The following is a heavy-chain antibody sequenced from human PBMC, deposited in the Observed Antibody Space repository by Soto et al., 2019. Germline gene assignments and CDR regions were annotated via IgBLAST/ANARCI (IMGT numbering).Heavy chain of an antibody. Sequence: GASVKVSCKASGYTFTSYYMHWVRQAPGQGLEWMGMINPSGGNTGYAQKFQGRVTMTRNTSISTAYMELSSLRSEDTAVYYCARAREYYYGMDVWGQGTTVTVSS. CDR1: GYTFTSYY. CDR2: INPSGGNT. V-gene: IGHV1-46*01. J-gene: IGHJ6*02. CDR3: ARAREYYYGMDV.